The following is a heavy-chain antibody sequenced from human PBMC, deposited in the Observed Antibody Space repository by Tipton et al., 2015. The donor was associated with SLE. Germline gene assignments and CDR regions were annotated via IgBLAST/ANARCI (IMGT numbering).Heavy chain of an antibody. V-gene: IGHV4-34*01. Sequence: TLSLTCAVYGGSFSGYYWSWIRQPPGKGLEWIGEINHSGSTNYNPSLKSRVTISVDTSKNQFSLKLSSVTAADTAVYYCAREAALRWFDPWGQGTLVTVSS. CDR2: INHSGST. CDR1: GGSFSGYY. D-gene: IGHD6-13*01. J-gene: IGHJ5*02. CDR3: AREAALRWFDP.